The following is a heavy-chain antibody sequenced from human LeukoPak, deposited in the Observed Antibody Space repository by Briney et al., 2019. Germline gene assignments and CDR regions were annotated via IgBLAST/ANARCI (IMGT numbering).Heavy chain of an antibody. CDR3: ARDTVTTAFDI. J-gene: IGHJ3*02. CDR2: INGGGSTI. D-gene: IGHD4-17*01. Sequence: GGSLRLSCAASGFTFSSYSMNWVRQAPGKGLEWVSYINGGGSTIYYADSVKGRFTISRDDAKNSLYLQMNSLRAEDTAVYYCARDTVTTAFDIWGQGTMVTVSS. CDR1: GFTFSSYS. V-gene: IGHV3-48*04.